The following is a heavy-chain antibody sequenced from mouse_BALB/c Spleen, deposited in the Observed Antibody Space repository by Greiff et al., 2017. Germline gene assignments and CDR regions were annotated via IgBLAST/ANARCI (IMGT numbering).Heavy chain of an antibody. CDR2: ISSGGSYT. J-gene: IGHJ3*01. CDR3: ARLIYYDYGERPSWFAY. D-gene: IGHD2-4*01. CDR1: GFTFSSYA. Sequence: EVQGVESGGGLVKPGGSLKLSCAASGFTFSSYAMSWVRQSPEKRLEWVAEISSGGSYTYYPDTVTGRFTISRDNAKNTLYLEMSSLRSEDTAMYYCARLIYYDYGERPSWFAYWGQGTLVTVSA. V-gene: IGHV5-9-4*01.